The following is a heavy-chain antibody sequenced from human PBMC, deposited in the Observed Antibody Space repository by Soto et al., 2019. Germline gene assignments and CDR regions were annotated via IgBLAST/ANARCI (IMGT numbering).Heavy chain of an antibody. CDR3: ARNGNKEFDL. CDR2: IYSGGNT. CDR1: GFTVSTNY. Sequence: EVQLAESGGGLVQPGGSLGLSCSASGFTVSTNYMSWVRQSPGKGLEWVSVIYSGGNTNYAESVKGRFTISRDTSKNTLYLQMNSLRSDDSAIYYCARNGNKEFDLWGQGTLVTVSS. J-gene: IGHJ5*02. D-gene: IGHD1-1*01. V-gene: IGHV3-66*01.